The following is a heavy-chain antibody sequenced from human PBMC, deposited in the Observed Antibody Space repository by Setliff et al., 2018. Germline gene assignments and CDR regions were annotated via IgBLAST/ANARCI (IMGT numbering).Heavy chain of an antibody. CDR1: GGSISSYY. J-gene: IGHJ6*03. V-gene: IGHV4-59*01. CDR2: MYYSGST. CDR3: ARAPPSSGWTPRGYYYYYMDV. Sequence: PSETLSLTCTVSGGSISSYYWSWIRQPPGKGPEWIGYMYYSGSTNYNPSFKSRVTISVDTSKNQFSLKLSSVTAADTAVYYCARAPPSSGWTPRGYYYYYMDVWGKGTTGTVS. D-gene: IGHD6-19*01.